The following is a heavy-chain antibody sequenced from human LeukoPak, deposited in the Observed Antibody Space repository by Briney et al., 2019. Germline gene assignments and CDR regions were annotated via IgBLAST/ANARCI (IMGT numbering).Heavy chain of an antibody. CDR1: GFTFSDYS. V-gene: IGHV3-21*01. Sequence: GGSLRPSCAASGFTFSDYSMKWVRQAPGKGLEWVSFISSSSTYINYADSVKGRFTISRDNANNSLYLQMNSLRAEDTAVYYCARAREYCSGRTCYHYYGMDVWGQGTTVTVSS. J-gene: IGHJ6*02. CDR3: ARAREYCSGRTCYHYYGMDV. D-gene: IGHD2-15*01. CDR2: ISSSSTYI.